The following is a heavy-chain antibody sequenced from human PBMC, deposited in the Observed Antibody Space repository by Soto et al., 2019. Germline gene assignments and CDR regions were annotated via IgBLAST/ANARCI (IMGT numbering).Heavy chain of an antibody. J-gene: IGHJ4*02. Sequence: QVQLVQSGAEVKKPGSSVKVSCKASGGTFNTFAISWVRQAPGQGLEWMGGIIPIFGPANYAEKFQGRVTITADKSTSTAYLELTSLTSEDTAVYYCARAAKRYFDYWGQGTLVIVSS. CDR2: IIPIFGPA. V-gene: IGHV1-69*06. CDR3: ARAAKRYFDY. CDR1: GGTFNTFA.